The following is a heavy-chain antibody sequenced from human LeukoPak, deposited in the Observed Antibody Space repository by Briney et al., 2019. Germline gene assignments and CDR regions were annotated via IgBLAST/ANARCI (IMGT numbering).Heavy chain of an antibody. CDR1: GFTFSDHY. D-gene: IGHD6-19*01. CDR2: ISSSSYI. CDR3: ARGIAVAKNAFDI. V-gene: IGHV3-69-1*01. J-gene: IGHJ3*02. Sequence: GGSLRLSCAASGFTFSDHYMDWVRQAPGKGLEWASSISSSSYIYYADSVKGRFTISRDNAKNSLYLQMNSLRAEDTAVYYCARGIAVAKNAFDIWGQGTMVTVSS.